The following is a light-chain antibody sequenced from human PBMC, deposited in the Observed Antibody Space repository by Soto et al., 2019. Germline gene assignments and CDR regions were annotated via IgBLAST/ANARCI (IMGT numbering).Light chain of an antibody. V-gene: IGLV1-51*01. Sequence: QSVLTQPPSVSAAPGQKVTISCSGSSSNIGNNYVSWYQQLPGTDPKLLIYDNNKRPSGIPDRFSGSKSGTSATLDITGLQTGDDADYYCGTWDSSLSARVFGGGTKLTVL. CDR1: SSNIGNNY. CDR3: GTWDSSLSARV. J-gene: IGLJ3*02. CDR2: DNN.